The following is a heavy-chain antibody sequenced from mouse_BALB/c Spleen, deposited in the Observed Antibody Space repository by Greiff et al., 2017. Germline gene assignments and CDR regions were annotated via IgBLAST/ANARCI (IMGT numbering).Heavy chain of an antibody. D-gene: IGHD2-12*01. CDR2: ISDGGSYT. V-gene: IGHV5-4*02. Sequence: EVQGVESGGGLVKPGGSLKLSCAASGFTFSDYYMYWVRQTPEKRLEWVATISDGGSYTYYPDSVKGRFTISRDNAKNNLYLQMSSLKSEDTAMYYCARGYDYAMDYWGQGTSVTVSS. CDR1: GFTFSDYY. J-gene: IGHJ4*01. CDR3: ARGYDYAMDY.